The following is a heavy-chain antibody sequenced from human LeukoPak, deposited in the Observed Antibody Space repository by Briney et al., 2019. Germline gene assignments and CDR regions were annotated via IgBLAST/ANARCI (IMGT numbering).Heavy chain of an antibody. CDR2: INPNSGGT. V-gene: IGHV1-2*02. CDR1: GYTFTGYY. Sequence: ASVKVSCKASGYTFTGYYMHWVRQAPGQGLEWMGWINPNSGGTNYAQKFQGRATMTRDTSISTAYMELSRLRSDDTAVYYCARDLSSSGLEPLWNWFDPWGQGTLVTVSS. J-gene: IGHJ5*02. D-gene: IGHD1-14*01. CDR3: ARDLSSSGLEPLWNWFDP.